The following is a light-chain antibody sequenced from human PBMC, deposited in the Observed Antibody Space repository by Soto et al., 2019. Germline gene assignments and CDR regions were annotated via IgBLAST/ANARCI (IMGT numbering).Light chain of an antibody. CDR3: QQYYNTPLT. Sequence: DIVMTQSPDSLAVSLGERATINCKSXXNLVYGYNNDSXLAWYQQRRGHRPKQLFYWASTRKSGVPDRFSGSGSGTDFSLTISNLQAEDVAIYYCQQYYNTPLTFGGGTKVEIK. J-gene: IGKJ4*01. V-gene: IGKV4-1*01. CDR1: XNLVYGYNNDSX. CDR2: WAS.